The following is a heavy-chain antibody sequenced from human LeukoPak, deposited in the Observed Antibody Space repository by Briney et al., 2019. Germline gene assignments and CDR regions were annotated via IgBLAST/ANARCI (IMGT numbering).Heavy chain of an antibody. V-gene: IGHV4-30-4*01. Sequence: SQTLSLTYTVSGGSISRGDYYWSWIRQPPGKGLEWIGYIYYSGSTYYNPSLKRRVTISVDTSKHQFSLKLSSVTAGDTAVYYCARFSVVVVAATPSYGMDVWGQGTTVTVSS. J-gene: IGHJ6*02. CDR1: GGSISRGDYY. CDR3: ARFSVVVVAATPSYGMDV. CDR2: IYYSGST. D-gene: IGHD2-15*01.